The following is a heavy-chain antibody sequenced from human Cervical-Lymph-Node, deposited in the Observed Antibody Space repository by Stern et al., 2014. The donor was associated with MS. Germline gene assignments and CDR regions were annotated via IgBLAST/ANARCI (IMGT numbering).Heavy chain of an antibody. CDR3: AKNAGYAQGD. D-gene: IGHD1-1*01. CDR1: GGSIGNGNW. CDR2: IYDIGST. V-gene: IGHV4-4*02. J-gene: IGHJ4*02. Sequence: QLQLQESGPGLVKPSGTLSLTCAVSGGSIGNGNWWSWVRQSPGKGLEWIGQIYDIGSTAYSPSLKSRGTISVDKSKNQFSLKLSSVTAADTAVYYCAKNAGYAQGDWGQGTLVTVSS.